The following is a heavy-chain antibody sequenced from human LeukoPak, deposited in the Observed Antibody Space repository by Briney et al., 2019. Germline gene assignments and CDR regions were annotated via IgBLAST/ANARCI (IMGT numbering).Heavy chain of an antibody. CDR1: GFTFSSYR. CDR2: ISSSTSYI. CDR3: ARAGGSTVSHSDY. Sequence: GGSLRLSCAASGFTFSSYRMNWIRQAPGKGLEWVSSISSSTSYIYYADSVKGRFTISKDNAKNSLYLQMNSLRAKDTAVYYCARAGGSTVSHSDYWGQGTLVTVSS. D-gene: IGHD4-17*01. J-gene: IGHJ4*02. V-gene: IGHV3-21*01.